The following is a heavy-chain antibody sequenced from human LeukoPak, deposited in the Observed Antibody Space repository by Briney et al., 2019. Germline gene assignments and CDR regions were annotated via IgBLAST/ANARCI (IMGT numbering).Heavy chain of an antibody. CDR3: ARAFPMVRGVRLGYFDY. Sequence: SETLSLTCAVYGGSFSGYYWSWIRQPPGKGLEWIGEINHSGSTNYNPSLKSRVTISVDTSKNQFSLKLSSVTATDTAVYYCARAFPMVRGVRLGYFDYWGQGTLVTVSS. V-gene: IGHV4-34*01. CDR2: INHSGST. CDR1: GGSFSGYY. J-gene: IGHJ4*02. D-gene: IGHD3-10*01.